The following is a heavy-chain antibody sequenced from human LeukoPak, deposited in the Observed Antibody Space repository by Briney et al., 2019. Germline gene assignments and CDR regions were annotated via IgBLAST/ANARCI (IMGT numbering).Heavy chain of an antibody. J-gene: IGHJ6*04. V-gene: IGHV3-74*01. CDR2: INIDGTST. Sequence: GGSLRLSCAASGFTFSNYWMHWVRQVPGKGLVCVSRINIDGTSTSHADSVKGRFTISRDNAKNSLYLQMNSLRAEDTAVYYCAELGITMIGGVWGKGTTVTISS. CDR3: AELGITMIGGV. CDR1: GFTFSNYW. D-gene: IGHD3-10*02.